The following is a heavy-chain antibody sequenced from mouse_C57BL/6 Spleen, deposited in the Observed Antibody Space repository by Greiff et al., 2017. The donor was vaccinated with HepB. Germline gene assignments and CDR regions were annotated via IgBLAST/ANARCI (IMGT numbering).Heavy chain of an antibody. J-gene: IGHJ2*01. CDR3: ARIHYGNYDDY. D-gene: IGHD2-1*01. V-gene: IGHV1-20*01. Sequence: EVQLQQSGPELVKPGDSVKISCKASGYSFTGYFMNWVMQSHGKSLEWIGRINPYNGDTFYNQKFKGKATLTLDKSSSTAHMELRSLTSEDSAVYYCARIHYGNYDDYWGQGTTLTVSS. CDR1: GYSFTGYF. CDR2: INPYNGDT.